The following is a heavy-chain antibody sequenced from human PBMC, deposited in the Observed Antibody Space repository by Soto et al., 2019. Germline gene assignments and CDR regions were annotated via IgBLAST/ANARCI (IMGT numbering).Heavy chain of an antibody. CDR2: IIPIFGTA. CDR3: ARGSIVVVVAATKSYGMDV. D-gene: IGHD2-15*01. J-gene: IGHJ6*02. Sequence: GASVKVSCKASGGTFSSYAISWVRQAPGQGLEWMGGIIPIFGTANYAQKFQGRVTITADESTSTAYMELSSLRSEDTAVYYCARGSIVVVVAATKSYGMDVWGQGTTVTVSS. CDR1: GGTFSSYA. V-gene: IGHV1-69*13.